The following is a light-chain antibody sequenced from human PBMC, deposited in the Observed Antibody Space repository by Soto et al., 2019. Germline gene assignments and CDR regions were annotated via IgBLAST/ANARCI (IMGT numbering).Light chain of an antibody. CDR3: QNSDTGNVV. Sequence: QSVLTQSPSASASLGASVKLTCTLSSGHGNCVIAWHQQQPEKGPRSLMKVKNDGSHSKGDGSPGRFSGSSSGAERYLAISRLQAEDDDYYYCQNSDTGNVVFGGGTKLTVL. CDR1: SGHGNCV. CDR2: VKNDGSH. V-gene: IGLV4-69*01. J-gene: IGLJ2*01.